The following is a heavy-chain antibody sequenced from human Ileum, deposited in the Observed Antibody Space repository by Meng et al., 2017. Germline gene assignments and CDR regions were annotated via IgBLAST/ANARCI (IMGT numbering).Heavy chain of an antibody. CDR3: ARGYYYDSSGTYFDY. D-gene: IGHD3-22*01. Sequence: GESLKISCAASGFTFSDSSMDWVRQAPGQGLEWVSSISGSGSYIHYADSVKGRFTISRDNAENSLYLQMNSLRAEDTAVYYCARGYYYDSSGTYFDYWGQGTLVTVSS. J-gene: IGHJ4*02. CDR2: ISGSGSYI. CDR1: GFTFSDSS. V-gene: IGHV3-21*01.